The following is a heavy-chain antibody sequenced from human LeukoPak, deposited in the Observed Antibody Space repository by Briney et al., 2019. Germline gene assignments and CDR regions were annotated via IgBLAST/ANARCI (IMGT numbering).Heavy chain of an antibody. D-gene: IGHD1-26*01. Sequence: GGSLRLSCAASGFTFSNNAMSWVRQAPGKGLEWVSAISGSGVTTYYADSVKGRFTISRDNAKNSLYLQMNSQRAEDTAVYYCARELSRGISWDLPDPYFEYWGQGTLVTVSS. J-gene: IGHJ4*02. CDR3: ARELSRGISWDLPDPYFEY. CDR2: ISGSGVTT. V-gene: IGHV3-23*01. CDR1: GFTFSNNA.